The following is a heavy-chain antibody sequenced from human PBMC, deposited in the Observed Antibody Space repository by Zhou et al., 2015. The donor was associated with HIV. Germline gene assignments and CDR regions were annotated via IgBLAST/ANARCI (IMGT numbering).Heavy chain of an antibody. V-gene: IGHV3-23*01. Sequence: LQSGGRVVTAGGGSLRLSCSASGFSFSNSAMTWIRQAPGKGLEWISIIGIRDDNTYYEDSVRGRFKISRDNSRNTLYLQMDSLRVEDTAVYYCAKGEGHCVDNTCFRYFDAWGKGSLVHRLL. CDR2: IGIRDDNT. J-gene: IGHJ5*02. CDR3: AKGEGHCVDNTCFRYFDA. CDR1: GFSFSNSA. D-gene: IGHD2-15*01.